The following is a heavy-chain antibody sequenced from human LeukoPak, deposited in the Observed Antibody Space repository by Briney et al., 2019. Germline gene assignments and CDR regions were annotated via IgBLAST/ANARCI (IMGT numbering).Heavy chain of an antibody. V-gene: IGHV3-21*01. CDR1: GFTFDDYA. Sequence: GRSLRLSCAASGFTFDDYAMHWVRQAPGKGLEWVSSIGISGSHTFYADSVKGRLTISRDNAENSVYLQMNSLRAEDTAVYYCAKDLTTVATPYYYYYMDVWGKGTTVTVSS. CDR2: IGISGSHT. J-gene: IGHJ6*03. CDR3: AKDLTTVATPYYYYYMDV. D-gene: IGHD4-23*01.